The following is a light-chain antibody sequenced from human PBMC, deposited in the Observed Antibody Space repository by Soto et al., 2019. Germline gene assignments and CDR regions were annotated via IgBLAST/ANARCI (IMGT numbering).Light chain of an antibody. Sequence: EIVLTQSPGTLSLSPGERATLSCRASQSVSSSYLAWYQQKPGQAPRLLIYDASSRATGIPDRFTGSGSGTDFALTISRLEPEDLAVYYCQQYGSSPWTFGQGTKVDI. J-gene: IGKJ1*01. CDR1: QSVSSSY. CDR2: DAS. V-gene: IGKV3-20*01. CDR3: QQYGSSPWT.